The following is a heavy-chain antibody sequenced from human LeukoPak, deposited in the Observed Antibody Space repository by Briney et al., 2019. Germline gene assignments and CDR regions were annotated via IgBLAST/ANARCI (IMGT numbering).Heavy chain of an antibody. CDR2: IRYDGSNK. V-gene: IGHV3-30*02. D-gene: IGHD5-12*01. CDR3: AKDYRLWYGYSGYDAFDY. Sequence: GGSLRLSCAASGFTFSSYGMHWVRQAPGKGLEWVAFIRYDGSNKYYADSVKGRFTISRDNSKNTPYLQMNSLRAEDTAVYYCAKDYRLWYGYSGYDAFDYWGQGTLVTVSS. CDR1: GFTFSSYG. J-gene: IGHJ4*02.